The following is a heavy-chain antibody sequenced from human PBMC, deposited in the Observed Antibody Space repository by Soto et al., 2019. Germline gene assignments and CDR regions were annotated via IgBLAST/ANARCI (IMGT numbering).Heavy chain of an antibody. V-gene: IGHV3-21*01. J-gene: IGHJ4*02. D-gene: IGHD2-2*01. CDR1: GFNFKNYG. CDR2: VSKSDYT. Sequence: GGSLRLSCEVSGFNFKNYGINWVRQAPGKGLEWVSSVSKSDYTYYSDSVKGRFTISRDNAKNSVSLQMNTLRAEDTAVYYCAREDSIIIPAVSDFWGQGTLVTVSS. CDR3: AREDSIIIPAVSDF.